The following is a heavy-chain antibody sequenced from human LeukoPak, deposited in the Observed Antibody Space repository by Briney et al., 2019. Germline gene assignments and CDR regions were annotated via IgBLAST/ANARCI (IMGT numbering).Heavy chain of an antibody. Sequence: GSLRLSCAASGFTFSNYWMNWVRQAPGKGLEWVANIKQDGSEKYFVASVKGRFTISRDNAKNSLYLQMNSLRAEDTAVYYCARDSLPSYSGSYYWYFQHWGQGTLVNVSS. CDR1: GFTFSNYW. CDR2: IKQDGSEK. V-gene: IGHV3-7*01. J-gene: IGHJ1*01. CDR3: ARDSLPSYSGSYYWYFQH. D-gene: IGHD1-26*01.